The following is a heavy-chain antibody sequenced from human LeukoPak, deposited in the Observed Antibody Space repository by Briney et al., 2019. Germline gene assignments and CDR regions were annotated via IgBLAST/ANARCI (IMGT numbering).Heavy chain of an antibody. Sequence: PGGSLRLSCAASGFTFSAYYMSWIRQAPGKGLEWVSYISSSGSTIYYADSVKGRFTISRDNAKNSLYLQMNSLRAEDTAVYYCARPMEPQVDIVADYWGQGTLVTVSS. CDR1: GFTFSAYY. J-gene: IGHJ4*02. V-gene: IGHV3-11*04. CDR2: ISSSGSTI. D-gene: IGHD5-12*01. CDR3: ARPMEPQVDIVADY.